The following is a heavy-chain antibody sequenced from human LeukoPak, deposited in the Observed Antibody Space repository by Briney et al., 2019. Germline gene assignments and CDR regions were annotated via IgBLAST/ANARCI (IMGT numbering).Heavy chain of an antibody. D-gene: IGHD3-9*01. J-gene: IGHJ4*02. CDR2: ISSSGSTI. CDR3: ARTGYLHFDY. CDR1: GFTFSSYE. Sequence: GGSLRLSCAASGFTFSSYEMNWVRQAPGKGVEWVSYISSSGSTIYYADSVKGRFTISRDNAKNSLYLQMNSLRAEDTAVYYCARTGYLHFDYWGQGTLVTVSS. V-gene: IGHV3-48*03.